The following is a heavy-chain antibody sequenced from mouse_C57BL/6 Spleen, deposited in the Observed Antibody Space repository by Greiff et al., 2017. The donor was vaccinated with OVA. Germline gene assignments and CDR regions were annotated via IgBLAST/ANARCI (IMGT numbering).Heavy chain of an antibody. CDR1: GFTFTDYY. J-gene: IGHJ4*01. CDR3: ARYYYGSSYYAMDY. CDR2: IRNKANGYTT. V-gene: IGHV7-3*01. D-gene: IGHD1-1*01. Sequence: ELQGVESGGGLVQPGGSLSLSCAASGFTFTDYYMSWVRQPPGKALEWLGFIRNKANGYTTEYSASVKGRFTISRDNSQSILYLQMNALRAEDSATYYCARYYYGSSYYAMDYWGQGTSVTVSS.